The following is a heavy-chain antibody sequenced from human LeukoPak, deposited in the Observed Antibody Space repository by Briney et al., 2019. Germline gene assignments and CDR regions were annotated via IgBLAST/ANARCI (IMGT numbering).Heavy chain of an antibody. CDR2: IYYGETT. V-gene: IGHV4-39*01. J-gene: IGHJ4*02. CDR1: GGSISSSSYY. CDR3: VRHYVLHIVGPSY. Sequence: PSETLSLTCTVSGGSISSSSYYWGWIRQSPGKGLEWIGNIYYGETTSYNPSFKSRVTISVDSSKSQFSLKVNSVTAADTAMYFCVRHYVLHIVGPSYWGQGILVTVSS. D-gene: IGHD1-26*01.